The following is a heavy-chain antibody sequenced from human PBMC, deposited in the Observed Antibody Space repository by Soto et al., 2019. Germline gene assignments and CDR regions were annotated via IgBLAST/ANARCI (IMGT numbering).Heavy chain of an antibody. CDR3: ARAGAATLSDY. D-gene: IGHD2-15*01. CDR1: GGSISSGDCY. V-gene: IGHV4-30-4*02. Sequence: PSETLSLTCTVSGGSISSGDCYWSWIRQPPGKGLEWIGYIYYSGSTYYNPSLKSRVTISVDTSKNHFSLKLSSVTAADTAVYYCARAGAATLSDYWGQGTLVTVSS. J-gene: IGHJ4*02. CDR2: IYYSGST.